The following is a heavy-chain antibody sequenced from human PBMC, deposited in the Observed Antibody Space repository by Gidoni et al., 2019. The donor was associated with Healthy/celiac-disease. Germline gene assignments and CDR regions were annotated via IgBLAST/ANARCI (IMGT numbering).Heavy chain of an antibody. CDR2: IYTSGST. Sequence: QVQLQESGPGLVKPSQTLSLTCTVAGGSISSGSYYWRWLRQPAGKGLEWLGRIYTSGSTNYNPSLKSRVTISVDTSKNQFSLKLSSVTAADTAVYYCAREGDYGDYYFDYWGQGTLVTVSS. D-gene: IGHD4-17*01. J-gene: IGHJ4*02. CDR1: GGSISSGSYY. V-gene: IGHV4-61*02. CDR3: AREGDYGDYYFDY.